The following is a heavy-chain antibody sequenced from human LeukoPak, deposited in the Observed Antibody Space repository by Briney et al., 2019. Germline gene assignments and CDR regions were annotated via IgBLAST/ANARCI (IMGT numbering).Heavy chain of an antibody. J-gene: IGHJ3*02. CDR3: ARRTAGYCSGGSCYSDAFDI. D-gene: IGHD2-15*01. CDR2: IYYSGST. Sequence: SETLSLTCAVYGGSFSGYYWSWIRQPPGKGLEWIGYIYYSGSTYYNPSLKSRVTISVDTSKNQFSLKLSSVTAADTAVYYCARRTAGYCSGGSCYSDAFDIWGQGTMVTVSS. V-gene: IGHV4-30-4*08. CDR1: GGSFSGYY.